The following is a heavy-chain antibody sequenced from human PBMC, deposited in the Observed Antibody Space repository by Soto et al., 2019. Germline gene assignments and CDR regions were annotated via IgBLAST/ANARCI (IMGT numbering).Heavy chain of an antibody. CDR3: VREEFEDGRGHFTN. J-gene: IGHJ4*02. Sequence: QVLLVESGGGVVQPGGSLRLSCAASGFTFSASVMHWVRQAPGKGLEWMAILSYGAKNKYYADSVKGRFTISRDISESTLYLQMDSLRPEETAVYYCVREEFEDGRGHFTNWGQGTLVSVSS. V-gene: IGHV3-30*03. CDR1: GFTFSASV. D-gene: IGHD3-3*01. CDR2: LSYGAKNK.